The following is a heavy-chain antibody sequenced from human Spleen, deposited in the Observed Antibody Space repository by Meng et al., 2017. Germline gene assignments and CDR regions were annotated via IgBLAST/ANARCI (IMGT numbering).Heavy chain of an antibody. J-gene: IGHJ4*02. Sequence: QVQLQESGPGLVKPSQTLSLTCTVSGGSISSADYYWSWIRQPPGKGLEWIGYIYYSGSTYYNPSLKSRLTISVDTSKKQFSLRLTSVTAADTAVYYCVRENWKSTIDYLGQGTLVTVSS. CDR1: GGSISSADYY. D-gene: IGHD1-1*01. CDR2: IYYSGST. V-gene: IGHV4-30-4*01. CDR3: VRENWKSTIDY.